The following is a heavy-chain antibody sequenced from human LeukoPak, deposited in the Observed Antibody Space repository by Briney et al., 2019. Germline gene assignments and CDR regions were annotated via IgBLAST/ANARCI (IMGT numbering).Heavy chain of an antibody. V-gene: IGHV1-2*02. CDR3: ARDSSSWYSPEYFQH. CDR1: GYTFTGYY. CDR2: INPNSGGT. J-gene: IGHJ1*01. Sequence: ASVKVSCEASGYTFTGYYMHWVRQAPGQGLEWMGWINPNSGGTNYAQKFQGRVTMTRDTSISTAYMELSRLRSDDTAVYYCARDSSSWYSPEYFQHWGQGTLVTVSS. D-gene: IGHD6-13*01.